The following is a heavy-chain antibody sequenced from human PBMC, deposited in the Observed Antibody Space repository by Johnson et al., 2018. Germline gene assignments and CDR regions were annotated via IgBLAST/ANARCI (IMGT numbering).Heavy chain of an antibody. D-gene: IGHD3-10*01. Sequence: QVQLVESGGGVVQXGRSLRLSCAASGFTFDDYAMHWVRQAPGRGLQWVAVISYDGSNKYYADSVKGRFTISRDNSKNTLYLKMNSLRAEDTAVYYCARGPRGFGELDYYYYYMDVWGKGTTVTVSS. J-gene: IGHJ6*03. CDR3: ARGPRGFGELDYYYYYMDV. V-gene: IGHV3-30-3*01. CDR1: GFTFDDYA. CDR2: ISYDGSNK.